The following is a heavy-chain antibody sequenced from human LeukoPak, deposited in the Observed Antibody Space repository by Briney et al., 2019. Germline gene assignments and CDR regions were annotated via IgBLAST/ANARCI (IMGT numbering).Heavy chain of an antibody. CDR3: ASILWFGESSPNDAFDI. V-gene: IGHV4-34*01. J-gene: IGHJ3*02. CDR1: GGSFSGYY. CDR2: INHSGST. Sequence: SETLSLTCAVYGGSFSGYYWSWTRLPPGKGLEWIGEINHSGSTNYNPSLKSRVTISVDTSKNQFSLKLSSVTAADTAVYYCASILWFGESSPNDAFDIWGQGTMVTVSS. D-gene: IGHD3-10*01.